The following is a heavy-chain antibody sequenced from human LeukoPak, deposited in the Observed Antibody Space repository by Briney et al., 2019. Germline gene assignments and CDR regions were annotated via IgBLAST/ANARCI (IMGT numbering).Heavy chain of an antibody. CDR3: AKDKESGKGIAAAGFDY. Sequence: GGSLRLSCAASGFTFSSFGMNWVRQAPGKGLEWVSYISSSTSTIYYADSVKGRFTISRDNAKNSLYLQMNSLRAEDTALYYCAKDKESGKGIAAAGFDYWGQGTLVTVSS. V-gene: IGHV3-48*04. D-gene: IGHD6-13*01. CDR1: GFTFSSFG. CDR2: ISSSTSTI. J-gene: IGHJ4*02.